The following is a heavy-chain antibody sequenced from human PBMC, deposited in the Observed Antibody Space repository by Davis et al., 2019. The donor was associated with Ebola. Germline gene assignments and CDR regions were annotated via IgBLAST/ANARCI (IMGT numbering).Heavy chain of an antibody. Sequence: GGSLRLSCAASGFTFSSYAMHWVRQAPGKGLEWVAVISYDGSNKYYADSVKGRFTISRDNSKNTLYLQMSSLRAEDTAVYYCANWVLVGPTTWGQGTLVTVSS. V-gene: IGHV3-30*04. CDR1: GFTFSSYA. CDR2: ISYDGSNK. CDR3: ANWVLVGPTT. D-gene: IGHD1-26*01. J-gene: IGHJ5*02.